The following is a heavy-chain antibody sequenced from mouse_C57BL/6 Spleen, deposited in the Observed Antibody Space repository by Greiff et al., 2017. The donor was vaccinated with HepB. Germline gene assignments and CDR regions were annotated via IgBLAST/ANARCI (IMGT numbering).Heavy chain of an antibody. D-gene: IGHD2-1*01. V-gene: IGHV5-17*01. J-gene: IGHJ2*01. CDR1: GFTFSDYG. Sequence: EVMLVESGGGLVKPGGSLKLSCAASGFTFSDYGMHWVRQAPEKGLEWVAYISSGSSTIYYADTVKGRFTISRDNAKNTLFLQMTSLRSEDTPMYYCATYGNYGGYFDYWGQGTTLTVSS. CDR2: ISSGSSTI. CDR3: ATYGNYGGYFDY.